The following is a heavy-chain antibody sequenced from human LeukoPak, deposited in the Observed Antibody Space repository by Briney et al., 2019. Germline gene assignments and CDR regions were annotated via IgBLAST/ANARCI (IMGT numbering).Heavy chain of an antibody. CDR2: IWYDGRNK. CDR3: VKDLVNFDY. CDR1: GFTFSNYA. J-gene: IGHJ4*02. Sequence: PGGSLRLSCAASGFTFSNYAMSWVRQAPGKGLEWVAVIWYDGRNKYYGDSVKGRFTISRDNSKNTLYLQMNSLRAEDTAVYYCVKDLVNFDYWGQGTLVTVSS. V-gene: IGHV3-33*06. D-gene: IGHD2-21*01.